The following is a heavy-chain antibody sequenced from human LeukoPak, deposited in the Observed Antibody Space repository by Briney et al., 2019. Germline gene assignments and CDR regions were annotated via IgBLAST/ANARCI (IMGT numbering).Heavy chain of an antibody. V-gene: IGHV4-30-4*07. Sequence: PSQTLSLTCAVSGASISSGGLSWSWIRQPPGKGLEWIGYIYYSGSTNYNPSLKGRVTISVDTSKNQFSLKLSSVTAADTAVYYCARHAGSSGWYPRYFDLWGRGTLVTVSS. CDR1: GASISSGGLS. CDR2: IYYSGST. CDR3: ARHAGSSGWYPRYFDL. J-gene: IGHJ2*01. D-gene: IGHD6-19*01.